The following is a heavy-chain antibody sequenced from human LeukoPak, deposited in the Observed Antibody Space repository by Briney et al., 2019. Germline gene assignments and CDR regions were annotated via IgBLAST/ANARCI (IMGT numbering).Heavy chain of an antibody. CDR1: GGSISSSSYY. Sequence: SETLSLTCTVSGGSISSSSYYWGWIRQPPGKGLEWIGSIYYSGSTYYNPSLKGRVTTSVDTSKNQFSLKLSSVTAADTAVYYCARSTIFGVVIQFNWFDPWGQGTLVTVSS. CDR2: IYYSGST. V-gene: IGHV4-39*01. CDR3: ARSTIFGVVIQFNWFDP. D-gene: IGHD3-3*01. J-gene: IGHJ5*02.